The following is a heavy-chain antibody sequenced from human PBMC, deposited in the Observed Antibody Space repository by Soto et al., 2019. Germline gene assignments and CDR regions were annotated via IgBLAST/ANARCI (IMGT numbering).Heavy chain of an antibody. CDR2: TIPNFGTI. CDR1: GGTFSSHT. CDR3: AITNYTGHYFLDTYGLDV. V-gene: IGHV1-69*06. D-gene: IGHD3-10*02. Sequence: QVQLVQSGAEVKKPGSSVKVSCKASGGTFSSHTINWLRQAPGQGLEWMGGTIPNFGTINYAQKFRGRITVNADKSTSTAYMELNSLRSEDTAMYYCAITNYTGHYFLDTYGLDVWGQGTTVAVSS. J-gene: IGHJ6*02.